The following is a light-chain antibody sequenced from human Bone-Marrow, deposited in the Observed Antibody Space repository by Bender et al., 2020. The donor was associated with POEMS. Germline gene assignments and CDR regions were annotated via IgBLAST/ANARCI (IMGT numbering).Light chain of an antibody. CDR1: SSDVGGYNY. V-gene: IGLV2-14*03. Sequence: QSALTQPASVSGSPGQSITISCTGISSDVGGYNYVSWYQHHPGKAPKLIIYDIDNRPSGVSNRFSGSKAGNTASLSISGLRAEDEADYSCSSYTTSSSYVFGTGTKVTVL. CDR3: SSYTTSSSYV. CDR2: DID. J-gene: IGLJ1*01.